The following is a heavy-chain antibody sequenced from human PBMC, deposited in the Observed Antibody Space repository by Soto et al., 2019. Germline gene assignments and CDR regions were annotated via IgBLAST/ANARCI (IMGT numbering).Heavy chain of an antibody. CDR1: GYTFTSYG. V-gene: IGHV1-18*04. CDR2: ISAYNGNT. CDR3: ARDVLIAYLNRFDP. J-gene: IGHJ5*02. D-gene: IGHD2-21*01. Sequence: ASVKVSCKASGYTFTSYGISWVRQAPGQGLELVGWISAYNGNTKYAQNFQGRVTMTTDTSTSTVYMELRRLRSDDTAVYYCARDVLIAYLNRFDPWGQGTLVTVSS.